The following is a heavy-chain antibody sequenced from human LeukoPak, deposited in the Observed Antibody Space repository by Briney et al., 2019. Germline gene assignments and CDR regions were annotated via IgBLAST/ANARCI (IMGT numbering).Heavy chain of an antibody. V-gene: IGHV4-34*01. CDR1: GGSFSGYY. CDR3: ARGGYSYGYEGSSSWYTCFDY. Sequence: SETLSLTCAVYGGSFSGYYWSWIRQPPGKGLEWIGEINHSGSTNYNPSLKSRVTISVDTSKNQFSLKLSSVTAADTAVYYCARGGYSYGYEGSSSWYTCFDYWGQGTLVTVSS. CDR2: INHSGST. D-gene: IGHD5-18*01. J-gene: IGHJ4*02.